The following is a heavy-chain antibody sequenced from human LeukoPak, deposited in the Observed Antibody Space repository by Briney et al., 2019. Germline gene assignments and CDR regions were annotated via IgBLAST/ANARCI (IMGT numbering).Heavy chain of an antibody. CDR3: AKHLYDSSGYYPPMDY. V-gene: IGHV3-23*01. Sequence: GGSLRLSCAASGFTFSTFALNWVRQAPGEGLEWVSSLSNGGSSTYYADSVKGRFTISRGNSKNTLYLQMNRLRAEDTAVYYCAKHLYDSSGYYPPMDYWGQGTLVTVSS. CDR2: LSNGGSST. D-gene: IGHD3-22*01. CDR1: GFTFSTFA. J-gene: IGHJ4*02.